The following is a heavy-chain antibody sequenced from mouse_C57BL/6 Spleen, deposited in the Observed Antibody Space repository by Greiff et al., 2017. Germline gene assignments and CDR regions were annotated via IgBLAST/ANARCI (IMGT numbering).Heavy chain of an antibody. D-gene: IGHD2-4*01. CDR1: GYTFTDYN. V-gene: IGHV1-18*01. Sequence: EVQLQQSGPELVKPGASVKIPCKASGYTFTDYNMDWVKQSHGKSLEWIGDINPNNGGTIYNQKFKGKATLTVDKSSSTAYMELRSLTSEDTAVYYCARGIYYDYGSFAYWGQGTLVTVSA. J-gene: IGHJ3*01. CDR3: ARGIYYDYGSFAY. CDR2: INPNNGGT.